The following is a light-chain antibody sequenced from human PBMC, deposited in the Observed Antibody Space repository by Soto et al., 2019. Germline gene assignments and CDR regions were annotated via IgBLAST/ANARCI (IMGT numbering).Light chain of an antibody. J-gene: IGKJ1*01. CDR1: QSINIK. CDR3: QQRTDRPPWT. Sequence: EIVLTQSPGTLSLSPGEGATLSCRASQSINIKLAWYQKKSGQAPRLLIYDASTRAYGIPDRFSGSGSGTDFSLTISSLEPEDFAVYYCQQRTDRPPWTFGQGTKV. CDR2: DAS. V-gene: IGKV3-11*01.